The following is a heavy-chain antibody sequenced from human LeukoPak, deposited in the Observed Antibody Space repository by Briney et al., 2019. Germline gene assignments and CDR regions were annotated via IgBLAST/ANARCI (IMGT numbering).Heavy chain of an antibody. CDR2: LSGSGSST. V-gene: IGHV3-23*01. D-gene: IGHD6-13*01. Sequence: GGSLRLSCAASGFTFSNFAMSWVRQAPGKGLEWVSGLSGSGSSTTYVDSVMGRFTISRDNAKNTLYLQMNSVGAEDTAVYYCARGNIAAAGIHYWGQGTLVIVSS. J-gene: IGHJ4*02. CDR3: ARGNIAAAGIHY. CDR1: GFTFSNFA.